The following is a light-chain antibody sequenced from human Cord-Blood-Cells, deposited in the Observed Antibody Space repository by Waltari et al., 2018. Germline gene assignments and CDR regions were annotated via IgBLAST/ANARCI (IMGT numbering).Light chain of an antibody. CDR1: SSDVGGYNY. V-gene: IGLV2-11*01. J-gene: IGLJ3*02. CDR2: DVS. CDR3: CSYAGSSWV. Sequence: QSALTQPASVSGSPGQSVTISCTGTSSDVGGYNYVSWYQQHPGKAPKLMIYDVSKRPSGVPHRFSGSKSGNTASLTISGLQAEDEADYYCCSYAGSSWVFGGGTKLTVL.